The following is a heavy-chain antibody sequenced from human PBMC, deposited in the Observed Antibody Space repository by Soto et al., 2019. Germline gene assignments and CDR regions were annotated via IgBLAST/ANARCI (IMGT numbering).Heavy chain of an antibody. Sequence: GASVKVSCKASGYTFTGYYMHWVRQAPGQGLEWMGWINPNSGGTNYAQKFQGWVTMTRDTSISTAYMELSRLRSDDTAVYYCARDGYDILTGLNYGMDVWGQGTTVTVSS. CDR2: INPNSGGT. CDR1: GYTFTGYY. V-gene: IGHV1-2*04. D-gene: IGHD3-9*01. J-gene: IGHJ6*02. CDR3: ARDGYDILTGLNYGMDV.